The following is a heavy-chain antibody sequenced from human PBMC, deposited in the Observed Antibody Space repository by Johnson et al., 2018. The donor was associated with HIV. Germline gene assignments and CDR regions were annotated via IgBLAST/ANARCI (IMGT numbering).Heavy chain of an antibody. V-gene: IGHV3-7*03. J-gene: IGHJ3*02. D-gene: IGHD2-21*01. CDR1: GFTFSSYW. Sequence: VQLVESGGGLVQPGGSLRLSCAASGFTFSSYWMSWVRQAPGKGLEWVANIKQDGSEKYYVDSVKGRFPISRDNAKNSLYLQMNSLRVEDTAVYYCARGGHCGGDCAGAKQALDIWGQGTRVTVSS. CDR3: ARGGHCGGDCAGAKQALDI. CDR2: IKQDGSEK.